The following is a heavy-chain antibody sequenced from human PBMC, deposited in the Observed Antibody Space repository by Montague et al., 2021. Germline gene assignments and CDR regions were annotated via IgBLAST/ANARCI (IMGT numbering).Heavy chain of an antibody. J-gene: IGHJ4*02. V-gene: IGHV4-34*01. Sequence: SETLSLTCGVYGGSLSEYYWTWIRQYPEKGLEWIGEVRHIGGTNYNPSLKGRVTMSVDKSKNQFSLKLRSVTAADTAVYYCASDRGPFDYWGQGTVVTVSS. CDR2: VRHIGGT. D-gene: IGHD3-10*01. CDR1: GGSLSEYY. CDR3: ASDRGPFDY.